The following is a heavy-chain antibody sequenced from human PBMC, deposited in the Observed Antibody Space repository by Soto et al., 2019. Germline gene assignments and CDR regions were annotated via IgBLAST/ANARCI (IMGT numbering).Heavy chain of an antibody. D-gene: IGHD1-26*01. CDR1: GYRFTGYY. J-gene: IGHJ6*02. V-gene: IGHV1-2*04. CDR3: ARAGRAFRTSDYYLFHLAV. Sequence: GAAVKVSSEACGYRFTGYYMHWGRQAPGQGLEWMGWINPNGGGTNYAQKFQGWVTMTRDTSITTAFMELRRLTSDDTAVYYCARAGRAFRTSDYYLFHLAVSAQRTTVPVSS. CDR2: INPNGGGT.